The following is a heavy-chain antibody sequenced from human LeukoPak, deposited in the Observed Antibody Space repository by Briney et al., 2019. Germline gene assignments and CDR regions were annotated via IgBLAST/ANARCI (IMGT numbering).Heavy chain of an antibody. D-gene: IGHD3-10*01. CDR2: INHSGSN. J-gene: IGHJ4*02. CDR3: ARGRSW. V-gene: IGHV4-34*01. Sequence: ASETLSLTCAVYGGSFSGYYWSWIRQPPGKGLEWIGEINHSGSNNYNPSLKSRVTISVDTSKNQFSLKLSSVTAADTAVYYCARGRSWWGQGTLVTVSS. CDR1: GGSFSGYY.